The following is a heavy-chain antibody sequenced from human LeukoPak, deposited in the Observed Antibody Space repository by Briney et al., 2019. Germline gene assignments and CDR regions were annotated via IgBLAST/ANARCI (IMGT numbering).Heavy chain of an antibody. CDR2: IYTSGST. D-gene: IGHD6-13*01. V-gene: IGHV4-61*02. CDR1: GGSISSGSYY. CDR3: ARGAKLGEQQLDNWFDP. J-gene: IGHJ5*02. Sequence: SETLSLTCTVSGGSISSGSYYWSWIRQPAGKGLEWIGRIYTSGSTNYNPSLKSRVTISVDTSKNQFSLKLSSVTAADTAVYYCARGAKLGEQQLDNWFDPWGQGTLVTVSS.